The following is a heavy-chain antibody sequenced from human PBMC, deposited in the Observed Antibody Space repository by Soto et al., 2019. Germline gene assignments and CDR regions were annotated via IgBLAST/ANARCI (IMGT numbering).Heavy chain of an antibody. D-gene: IGHD6-6*01. J-gene: IGHJ4*02. CDR2: INPNSGGT. CDR3: ASSDSSSSVRRYFDY. V-gene: IGHV1-2*02. CDR1: GYTFTGYY. Sequence: QVQLVQSGAEVKKPGASVKVSCKASGYTFTGYYMHWVRQAPGQGLEWMGWINPNSGGTNYAQKFQGRVTMTRDTSISTAHMELSRLRSDDTAVYYCASSDSSSSVRRYFDYWGQGTLVTVSS.